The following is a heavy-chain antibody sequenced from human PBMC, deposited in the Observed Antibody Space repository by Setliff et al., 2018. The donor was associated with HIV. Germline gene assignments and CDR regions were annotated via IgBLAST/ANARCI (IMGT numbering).Heavy chain of an antibody. V-gene: IGHV4-38-2*01. Sequence: SETLSLTCAVSGYSIRSGYYWGWIRQPPGKGLEWIGSIYHSGSTNYNPSLKSRVTISVDTSKNQFSLKLSSVTAADTAVYYCARRSDNYYDNSGYYYGAYFDYWGQGTLVTV. CDR3: ARRSDNYYDNSGYYYGAYFDY. D-gene: IGHD3-22*01. CDR2: IYHSGST. CDR1: GYSIRSGYY. J-gene: IGHJ4*02.